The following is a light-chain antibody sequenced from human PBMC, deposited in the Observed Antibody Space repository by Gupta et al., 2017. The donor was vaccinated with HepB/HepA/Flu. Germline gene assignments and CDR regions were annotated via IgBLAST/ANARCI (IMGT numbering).Light chain of an antibody. CDR1: QTIDTY. CDR3: QQSFSTPPFT. J-gene: IGKJ4*01. Sequence: DFQMTQSPSALSASVGDTVTISCRASQTIDTYLHWYQQKPGKAPKVLITSTSTLQSGVASRFSGSGSGTDSTLTINSLQPEDVATYFCQQSFSTPPFTFGGGTKVLIK. V-gene: IGKV1-39*01. CDR2: STS.